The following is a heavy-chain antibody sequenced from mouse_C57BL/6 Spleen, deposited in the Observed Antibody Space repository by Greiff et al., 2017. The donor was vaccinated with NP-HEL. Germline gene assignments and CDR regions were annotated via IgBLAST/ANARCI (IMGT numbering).Heavy chain of an antibody. V-gene: IGHV5-9-1*02. CDR3: TRAPLATVVLDWYFDV. CDR1: GFTFSSYA. D-gene: IGHD1-1*01. Sequence: EVQGVESGEGLVKPGGSLKLSCAASGFTFSSYAMSWVRQTPEKRLEWVAYISSGGDYIYYADTVKGRFTISRDNARNTLYLQMSSLKSEDTAMYYCTRAPLATVVLDWYFDVWGTGTTVTVSS. CDR2: ISSGGDYI. J-gene: IGHJ1*03.